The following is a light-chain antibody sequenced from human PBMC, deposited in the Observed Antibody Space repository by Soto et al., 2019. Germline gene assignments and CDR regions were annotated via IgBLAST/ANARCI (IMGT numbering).Light chain of an antibody. Sequence: EIVLTQSPGTLSLSPGERATLSCRASQSVSSTYLAWYQQKPGQAPRLLIYTASSRATGIPARFSGSGSGTEFTLTINSLQSEDFAVYFCQQYKNWPPWTFGQGTKV. CDR1: QSVSSTY. V-gene: IGKV3-15*01. CDR3: QQYKNWPPWT. J-gene: IGKJ1*01. CDR2: TAS.